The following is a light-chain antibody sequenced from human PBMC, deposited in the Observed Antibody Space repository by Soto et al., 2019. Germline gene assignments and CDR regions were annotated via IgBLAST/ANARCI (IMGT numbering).Light chain of an antibody. CDR2: WAS. CDR3: QQYYSSPPT. J-gene: IGKJ1*01. CDR1: HNILYSCDNRNY. Sequence: DIVLTQSPASLAVSLGERATTNCKSSHNILYSCDNRNYLSWYQQRPGQPPKLLFYWASTREAGVPYRFRGSGSGTHFTLTITSLQAEDVAVYYCQQYYSSPPTFGQGTKVEIK. V-gene: IGKV4-1*01.